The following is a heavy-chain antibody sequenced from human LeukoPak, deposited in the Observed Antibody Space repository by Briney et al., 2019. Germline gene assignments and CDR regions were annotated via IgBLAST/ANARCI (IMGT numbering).Heavy chain of an antibody. D-gene: IGHD2-2*01. CDR1: GGSISSGGYY. V-gene: IGHV4-31*03. J-gene: IGHJ5*02. Sequence: SETLSLTCTVSGGSISSGGYYWSWIHQHPGKGLEWVGYIYYSGSTYYNPSLKSRVTISVDTSENQFSLKLSSVTAADTAVYYCARGGRRRCSSTSCYGFDPWGQGTLVTVSS. CDR3: ARGGRRRCSSTSCYGFDP. CDR2: IYYSGST.